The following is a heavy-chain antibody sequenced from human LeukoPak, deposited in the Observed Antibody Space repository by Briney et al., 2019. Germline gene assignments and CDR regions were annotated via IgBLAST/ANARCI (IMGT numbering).Heavy chain of an antibody. Sequence: SETLSLTCTVSGGSISSYYWSWIRQPPGKGLEWIGYIYYSGSTNYNPSLKSRVTISLDTSKNQLSLKLSSVTAADTAVYYCARDTLGATFPGAFDIWGQGTMVTVSS. CDR3: ARDTLGATFPGAFDI. V-gene: IGHV4-59*12. CDR1: GGSISSYY. J-gene: IGHJ3*02. D-gene: IGHD1-26*01. CDR2: IYYSGST.